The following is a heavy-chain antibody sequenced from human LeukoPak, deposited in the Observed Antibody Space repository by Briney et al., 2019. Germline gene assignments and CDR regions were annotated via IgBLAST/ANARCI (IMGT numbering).Heavy chain of an antibody. J-gene: IGHJ5*02. V-gene: IGHV1-8*01. CDR3: ARGKGAYGDYVRWFDP. Sequence: GASVKVSCKASGYTFTSYDINWMRQATGQGLEWMGWMNPNSGNTGYAQKFQGRVTMTRNTSISTAYMELSSLRSEDTAVYYCARGKGAYGDYVRWFDPWGQGTLVTVSS. CDR1: GYTFTSYD. D-gene: IGHD4-17*01. CDR2: MNPNSGNT.